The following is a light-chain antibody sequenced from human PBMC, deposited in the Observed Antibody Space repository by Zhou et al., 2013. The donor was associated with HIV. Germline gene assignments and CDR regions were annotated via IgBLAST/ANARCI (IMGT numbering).Light chain of an antibody. Sequence: EIVLTQSPGTLSLSPGERATLSCRVSQTVSRSYLAWYQQKPGQAPRLLISGASTRALGIPDGFSGSGSGTDFALSISRLEPEDFAVYYCQQYDRSPITFGQGTRLE. V-gene: IGKV3-20*01. CDR3: QQYDRSPIT. J-gene: IGKJ5*01. CDR1: QTVSRSY. CDR2: GAS.